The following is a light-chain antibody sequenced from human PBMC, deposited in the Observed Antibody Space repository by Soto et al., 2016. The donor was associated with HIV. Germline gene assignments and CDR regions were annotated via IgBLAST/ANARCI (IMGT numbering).Light chain of an antibody. CDR1: QDIGTS. CDR3: QQYNSYSPYT. V-gene: IGKV1-9*01. Sequence: DIQLTQSPSFLSASLGDRVTITCRASQDIGTSLAWFQQKPGKAPKLLIYVASTLQSGVPSRFSGSGSGTEFTLTISSLQPDDFATYYCQQYNSYSPYTFGQGTKLEIK. J-gene: IGKJ2*01. CDR2: VAS.